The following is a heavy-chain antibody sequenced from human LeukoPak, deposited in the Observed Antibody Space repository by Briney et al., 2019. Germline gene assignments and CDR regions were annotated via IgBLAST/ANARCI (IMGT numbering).Heavy chain of an antibody. D-gene: IGHD3-22*01. CDR1: GGTFSSYA. J-gene: IGHJ4*02. V-gene: IGHV1-69*05. Sequence: ASVKVSCKASGGTFSSYAISWVRQAPGQGLEWMGGVIPIFGTANYAQKVQGRVTITMDESTSTAYMELSSLRSEDTAVYYCARGGYYDSSGYYDYFDYWGQGTLVTVSS. CDR3: ARGGYYDSSGYYDYFDY. CDR2: VIPIFGTA.